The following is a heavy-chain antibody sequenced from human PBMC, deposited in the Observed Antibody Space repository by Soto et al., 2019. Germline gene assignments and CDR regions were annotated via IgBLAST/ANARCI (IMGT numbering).Heavy chain of an antibody. CDR1: GGTFSSYA. J-gene: IGHJ5*02. CDR3: TRDSQRIVVVPAALRPRPSCFDP. Sequence: QVQLVQSGAEVKKPGSSVKVSCKASGGTFSSYAISWVRQAPGQGLEWMGGIITIFGTANYAQKFQGSVTNTADKCTTRVYMGLSSLRSEENSVYYFTRDSQRIVVVPAALRPRPSCFDPWGQGTLVTVSS. CDR2: IITIFGTA. V-gene: IGHV1-69*06. D-gene: IGHD2-2*02.